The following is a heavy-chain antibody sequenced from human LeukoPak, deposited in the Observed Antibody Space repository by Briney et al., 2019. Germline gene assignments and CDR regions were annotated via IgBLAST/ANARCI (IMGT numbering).Heavy chain of an antibody. CDR1: GYSISSGYY. V-gene: IGHV4-61*01. J-gene: IGHJ3*02. Sequence: KPSETLSLTCTVSGYSISSGYYWSWIRQPPGKGLEWIGYIYDSGSTNYNPSLKSRVTISVDTSKNQFSLKLSSVTAADTAVYYCACLTTADAFDIWGQGTMVTVSS. CDR3: ACLTTADAFDI. CDR2: IYDSGST. D-gene: IGHD3-22*01.